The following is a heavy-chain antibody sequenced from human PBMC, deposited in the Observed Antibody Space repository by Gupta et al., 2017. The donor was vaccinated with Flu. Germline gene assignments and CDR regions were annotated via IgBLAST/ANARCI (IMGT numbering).Heavy chain of an antibody. J-gene: IGHJ5*02. CDR2: IRNKENKDAT. CDR1: GFTFSGSA. CDR3: TGQGGGTIRFDP. D-gene: IGHD3-16*01. Sequence: EVQLVESGGGLVQPGGSLKLSCAASGFTFSGSAIHWVRQASGKGLEWVGSIRNKENKDATGYGAPVRGRFTISRDDSKNMAYLQMSSLKTEDTAVYVCTGQGGGTIRFDPWGQGTLVIVSS. V-gene: IGHV3-73*02.